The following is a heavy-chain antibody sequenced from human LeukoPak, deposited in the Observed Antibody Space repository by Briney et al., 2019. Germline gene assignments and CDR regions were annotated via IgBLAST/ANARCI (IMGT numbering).Heavy chain of an antibody. CDR2: IRSSSSTT. CDR3: ARDGYGSGSLGNYFAY. J-gene: IGHJ4*02. V-gene: IGHV3-48*01. CDR1: GFTFSIYS. D-gene: IGHD3-10*01. Sequence: QSGGSLRLSCAASGFTFSIYSMNWVRQAPGKGLEWVSSIRSSSSTTNYADSVKGRFTISRDNAKNSLYLQMNSLRADVTAVYYCARDGYGSGSLGNYFAYWGQGRLVIVSS.